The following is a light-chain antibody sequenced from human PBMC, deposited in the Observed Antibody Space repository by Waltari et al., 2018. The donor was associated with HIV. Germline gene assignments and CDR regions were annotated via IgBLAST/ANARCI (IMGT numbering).Light chain of an antibody. CDR2: GAS. Sequence: EIVLTQSPGTLSLSPGQSATLSCRASQSVSDNLAWYQQKPGQPPRLLIYGASTRATDIPARFSGSGSGTEFTLTISSLHSEDFAVYHCQQYNNWPRTFGQGTKLETK. V-gene: IGKV3-15*01. CDR1: QSVSDN. CDR3: QQYNNWPRT. J-gene: IGKJ2*01.